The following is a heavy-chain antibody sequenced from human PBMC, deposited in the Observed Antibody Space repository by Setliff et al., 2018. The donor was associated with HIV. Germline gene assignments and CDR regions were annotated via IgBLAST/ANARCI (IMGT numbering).Heavy chain of an antibody. CDR2: IIPIFGTA. CDR1: GGTFSSYG. J-gene: IGHJ3*02. D-gene: IGHD2-15*01. V-gene: IGHV1-69*13. CDR3: ARDLSHAVVVSASAFHI. Sequence: SVKVSCKASGGTFSSYGISWVRQAPGQGLEWVGGIIPIFGTANYAQKFQGRVTVTADESTSTAYMELSSLRSEDTAVYYCARDLSHAVVVSASAFHIWGQGTMVTVSS.